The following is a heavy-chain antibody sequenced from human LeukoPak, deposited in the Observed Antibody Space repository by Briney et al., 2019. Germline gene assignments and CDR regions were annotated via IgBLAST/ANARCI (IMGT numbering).Heavy chain of an antibody. CDR3: ARGATYYYDKSDC. D-gene: IGHD3-22*01. CDR1: SGSIRSRNYH. Sequence: SETLSLTCTVSSGSIRSRNYHWHWIRQPPGRGLEWFGYIYYSGSTNCNPSLESRFTISVATAQTQCSRKPSSLTASHTTAYHCARGATYYYDKSDCGGQGTLVTVPS. CDR2: IYYSGST. V-gene: IGHV4-61*01. J-gene: IGHJ4*02.